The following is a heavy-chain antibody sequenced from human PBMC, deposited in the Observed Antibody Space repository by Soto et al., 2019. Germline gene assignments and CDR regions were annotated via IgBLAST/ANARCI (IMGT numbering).Heavy chain of an antibody. CDR1: GGSITTNW. CDR3: ARHIAVPRTRGFEY. V-gene: IGHV4-4*02. J-gene: IGHJ4*02. CDR2: SYHSGTT. D-gene: IGHD6-19*01. Sequence: QVHLQESGPGLVKPSGTLSLTCAVSGGSITTNWWSWVRQPPGKGLEWIGESYHSGTTNYNPSLRGRVTISVDKSNNQFSLNLNSVTAADSAIYYCARHIAVPRTRGFEYWGQGNLVTVSS.